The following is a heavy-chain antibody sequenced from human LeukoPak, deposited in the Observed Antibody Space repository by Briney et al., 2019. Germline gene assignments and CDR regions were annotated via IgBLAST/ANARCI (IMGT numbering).Heavy chain of an antibody. D-gene: IGHD5-24*01. CDR1: GFTVSSIH. CDR2: TYTGGNS. Sequence: GGSLRLSCAASGFTVSSIHMVWVRQAPGKGLEWVSVTYTGGNSYYADSVKGRFTISRDNAKNSLYLQMNSLRAEDTAIYYCTRVGYIDEGIDYWGQGTLVTVSS. V-gene: IGHV3-53*01. J-gene: IGHJ4*02. CDR3: TRVGYIDEGIDY.